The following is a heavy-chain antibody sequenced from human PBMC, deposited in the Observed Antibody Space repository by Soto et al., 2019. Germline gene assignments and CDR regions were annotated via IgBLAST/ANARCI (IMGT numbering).Heavy chain of an antibody. D-gene: IGHD1-26*01. V-gene: IGHV3-33*01. CDR1: GFTFSSYG. CDR3: ARVGELLGDLDY. CDR2: IWYDGSNK. Sequence: GGSLRLSCAASGFTFSSYGMHWVRQAPGKGLEWVAVIWYDGSNKYYADSVKGRFTISRDNSKNTLYLQMNSLRAEDTAVYYCARVGELLGDLDYWGQGTLVTVSS. J-gene: IGHJ4*02.